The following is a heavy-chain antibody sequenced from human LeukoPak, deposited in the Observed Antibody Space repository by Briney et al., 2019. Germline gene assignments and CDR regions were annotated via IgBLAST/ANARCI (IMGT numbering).Heavy chain of an antibody. D-gene: IGHD3-9*01. V-gene: IGHV4-34*01. Sequence: PSETLSLTCAVYGGSFSGYYWSWIRQPPGKGLEWIGEINHSGSTNYNPSLKSRVTISVDTSKNQFSLKLSSVTAADTAVYYCARIGAAPNYDILTGPSDYWGQGTLVTVS. CDR1: GGSFSGYY. CDR2: INHSGST. CDR3: ARIGAAPNYDILTGPSDY. J-gene: IGHJ4*02.